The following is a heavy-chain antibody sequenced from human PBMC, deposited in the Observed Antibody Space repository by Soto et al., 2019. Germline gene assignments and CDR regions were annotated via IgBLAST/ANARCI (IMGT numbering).Heavy chain of an antibody. J-gene: IGHJ4*02. CDR2: ISAYNGNT. D-gene: IGHD1-26*01. CDR1: GYTFTTYG. Sequence: QVHLVQSRAEVKKPGASVQVSCKASGYTFTTYGIAWVRQAPGQGLEWLGWISAYNGNTNYAQKFQDRVTMTTETSTNTAYMEVRSLRSDDTAVYYCARDKGSKAWYYFFDFWGQGTLVTVSS. CDR3: ARDKGSKAWYYFFDF. V-gene: IGHV1-18*01.